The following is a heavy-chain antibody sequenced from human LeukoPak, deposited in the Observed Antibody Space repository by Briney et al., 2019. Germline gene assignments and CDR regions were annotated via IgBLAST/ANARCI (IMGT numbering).Heavy chain of an antibody. Sequence: PGGSLRLSCAASGFSFSDYTIQWVRQAPGRGLQAVSAITSYGAYTHYADSVKGRFTIARDNSRDAVFLHMGSLRIAHMAVYYCAPVKTGATVSDYYSSYMDVWGKGTTVTVSS. V-gene: IGHV3-64*02. CDR2: ITSYGAYT. CDR3: APVKTGATVSDYYSSYMDV. D-gene: IGHD1-26*01. J-gene: IGHJ6*03. CDR1: GFSFSDYT.